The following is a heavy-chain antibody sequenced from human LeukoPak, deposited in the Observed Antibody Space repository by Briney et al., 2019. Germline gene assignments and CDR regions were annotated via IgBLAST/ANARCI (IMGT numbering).Heavy chain of an antibody. CDR2: INHSGST. V-gene: IGHV4-34*01. Sequence: PSETLSLTXAVYGGSFSGYYWSWIRQPPGQGLEWIGEINHSGSTNYNPSLKSRVTISVDTSKNQFSLKLSSVTAADTAVYYCASRKYYYYYMDVWGKGTTVTVSS. CDR1: GGSFSGYY. CDR3: ASRKYYYYYMDV. J-gene: IGHJ6*03.